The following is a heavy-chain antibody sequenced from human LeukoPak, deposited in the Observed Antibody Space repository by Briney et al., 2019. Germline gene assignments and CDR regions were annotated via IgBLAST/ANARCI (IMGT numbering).Heavy chain of an antibody. D-gene: IGHD4-11*01. V-gene: IGHV4-34*01. CDR2: INHSGST. J-gene: IGHJ5*02. Sequence: SETLSLTCAVYGGPFSGYYWSWIRQPPGKGLEWIGEINHSGSTNYNPSLKSRVTISVDTSKNQFSLKLSSVTAADTAVYYCARGAMTTGPNWFDPWGQGTLVTVSS. CDR3: ARGAMTTGPNWFDP. CDR1: GGPFSGYY.